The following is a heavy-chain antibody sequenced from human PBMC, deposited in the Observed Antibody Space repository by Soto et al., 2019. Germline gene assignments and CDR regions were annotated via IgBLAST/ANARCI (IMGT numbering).Heavy chain of an antibody. CDR3: ATLYYDILNSYYGRPIAVFAF. D-gene: IGHD3-9*01. V-gene: IGHV3-48*04. Sequence: HPGWSLRISCAASGFTFSTYSMNWVRQAPGKGLEWVSYISSSSSTIFYTDSVKGRFTVSRDNAKNSLYLQMNSLRAEDTALYYCATLYYDILNSYYGRPIAVFAFWGKGTIDTVSS. CDR2: ISSSSSTI. CDR1: GFTFSTYS. J-gene: IGHJ3*01.